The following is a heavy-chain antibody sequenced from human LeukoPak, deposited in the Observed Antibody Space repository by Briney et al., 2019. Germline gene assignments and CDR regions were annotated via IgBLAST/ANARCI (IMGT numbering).Heavy chain of an antibody. V-gene: IGHV3-23*01. J-gene: IGHJ4*02. D-gene: IGHD6-13*01. Sequence: HSGGSLRLSCAASGFTFSSYVMSWVRQAPGKGLEWVSAISGSGGSTYYADSVKGRFTISRDNSKNTLYLHMNSLRAEDTAVYYCAKSLYSSSWYGSDYWGQGTLVTVSS. CDR2: ISGSGGST. CDR3: AKSLYSSSWYGSDY. CDR1: GFTFSSYV.